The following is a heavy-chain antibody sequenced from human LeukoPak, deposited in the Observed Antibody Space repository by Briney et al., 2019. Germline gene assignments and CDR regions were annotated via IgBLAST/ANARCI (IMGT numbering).Heavy chain of an antibody. CDR2: ISYDGSNK. CDR3: ARDKKGSSVVPAAPDY. CDR1: GFTFSSYA. D-gene: IGHD2-2*01. J-gene: IGHJ4*02. Sequence: GGSLRLSCAASGFTFSSYATHWVRQAPGKGLEWVAVISYDGSNKYYADSVKGRFTISRDNSKNTLYLQMNSLRAEDTAVYYCARDKKGSSVVPAAPDYWGQGTLVTVSS. V-gene: IGHV3-30-3*01.